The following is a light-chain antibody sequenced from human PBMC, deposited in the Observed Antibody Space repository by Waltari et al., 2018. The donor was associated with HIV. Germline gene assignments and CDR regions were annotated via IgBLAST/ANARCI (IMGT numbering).Light chain of an antibody. Sequence: QSTLTQPPSVSGAPGQRITISCSGSSSNIGANYDVHWYQQLPRTTPRVLIYHTTHRPSWVPVLFAASRSATSAALASSGRQAEDEADYYCQSYDSGLTGSVFCTGTTVTVL. CDR2: HTT. J-gene: IGLJ1*01. CDR1: SSNIGANYD. V-gene: IGLV1-40*01. CDR3: QSYDSGLTGSV.